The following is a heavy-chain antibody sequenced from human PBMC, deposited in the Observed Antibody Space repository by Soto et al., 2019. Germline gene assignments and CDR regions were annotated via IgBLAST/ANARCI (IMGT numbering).Heavy chain of an antibody. CDR3: AKEGGAVAELGYMDV. CDR2: ISYDGSNK. V-gene: IGHV3-30*18. D-gene: IGHD6-19*01. Sequence: QVQLVESGGGVVQPGRSLRLSCAASGFTFSSYGMHWVRQAPGKGLEWVAVISYDGSNKYYADSVKGRFTISRDNSKNTLYLQMNSLRAEDTAVYYCAKEGGAVAELGYMDVWGKGTTVTVSS. CDR1: GFTFSSYG. J-gene: IGHJ6*03.